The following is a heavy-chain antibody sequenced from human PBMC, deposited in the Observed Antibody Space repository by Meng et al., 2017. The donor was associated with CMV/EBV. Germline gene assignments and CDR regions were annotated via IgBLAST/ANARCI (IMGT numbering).Heavy chain of an antibody. D-gene: IGHD2-2*01. Sequence: GGSLRLSCAASGFTFSSYGMHWVRQAPGKGLEWVAFIRYDGSNKYYADSVKGRFTISRDNSINTLYLQMSSLRPDDTAVFYCAKALCSTTTCTFDYWGQGILVTVSS. J-gene: IGHJ4*02. CDR3: AKALCSTTTCTFDY. CDR1: GFTFSSYG. CDR2: IRYDGSNK. V-gene: IGHV3-30*02.